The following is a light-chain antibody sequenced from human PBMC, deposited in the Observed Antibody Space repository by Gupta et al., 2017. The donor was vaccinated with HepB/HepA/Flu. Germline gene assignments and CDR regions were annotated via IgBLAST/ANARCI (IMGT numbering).Light chain of an antibody. Sequence: IVMTQSPLSLPVTPGEPASISCRSSQSLLHSNGYNYLDWYLQKPGQSPQLLIYLGSNRASGVPDRFSGSGSSTDFTLKISRVEAEDVGVYYCMQALQTPFTFGGGTKVEIK. J-gene: IGKJ4*01. CDR3: MQALQTPFT. CDR1: QSLLHSNGYNY. CDR2: LGS. V-gene: IGKV2-28*01.